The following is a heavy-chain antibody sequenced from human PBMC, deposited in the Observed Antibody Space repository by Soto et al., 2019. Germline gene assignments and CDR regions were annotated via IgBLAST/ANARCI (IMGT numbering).Heavy chain of an antibody. CDR1: GFTLQNYA. J-gene: IGHJ5*02. Sequence: GGSLRLSCTASGFTLQNYAMAWVRQAPGKGLVWVSTLIGGHYGTAYSYSVKGRFTVSRDNSKNCLYLQMNSLGVEDTAMYFCAKGKSTGDIDWFDPWGQGSLVTVSS. V-gene: IGHV3-23*01. CDR2: LIGGHYGT. CDR3: AKGKSTGDIDWFDP. D-gene: IGHD3-10*01.